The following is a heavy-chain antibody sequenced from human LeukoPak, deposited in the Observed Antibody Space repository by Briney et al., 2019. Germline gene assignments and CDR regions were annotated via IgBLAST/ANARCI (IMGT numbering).Heavy chain of an antibody. CDR2: IIPIFGTA. Sequence: GSSVKVSCKASGGTFSSYAISWVRQAPGQGLEWVGGIIPIFGTANYAQKFQGRVTITADESTSTAYMELSSLRSEDTAVYYCARVGDYGGSFDYWGQGTLVTVSS. CDR3: ARVGDYGGSFDY. J-gene: IGHJ4*02. D-gene: IGHD4-23*01. V-gene: IGHV1-69*01. CDR1: GGTFSSYA.